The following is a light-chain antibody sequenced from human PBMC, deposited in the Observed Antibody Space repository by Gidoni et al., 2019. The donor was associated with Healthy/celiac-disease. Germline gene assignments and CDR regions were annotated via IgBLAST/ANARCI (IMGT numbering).Light chain of an antibody. Sequence: EIVLTQSPATLSLSPGERATLSCRASQSVSSYLAWYQQKPGQAPRLLIYDASNRANGIPARFSGSGSGKGFTLNISSLEPEDFAVYYCQQRSNWPTFGGGTKVEIK. CDR3: QQRSNWPT. J-gene: IGKJ4*01. CDR1: QSVSSY. CDR2: DAS. V-gene: IGKV3-11*01.